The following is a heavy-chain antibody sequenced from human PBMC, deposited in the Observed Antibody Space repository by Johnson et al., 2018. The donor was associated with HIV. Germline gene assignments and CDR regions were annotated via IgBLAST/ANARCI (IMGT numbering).Heavy chain of an antibody. D-gene: IGHD3-22*01. V-gene: IGHV3-9*01. CDR3: ARYYYDNSGFDVFDF. CDR2: ISWNSGSI. J-gene: IGHJ3*01. CDR1: GFTFDDYA. Sequence: VQLVESGGGLVQPGRSLRLSCAASGFTFDDYAMHWVRQAPGKGLEWVSGISWNSGSIGYADSVKGRFTISRDNAKNSLYLQMNSLRAEDTALYFCARYYYDNSGFDVFDFWGQGTMVTVSS.